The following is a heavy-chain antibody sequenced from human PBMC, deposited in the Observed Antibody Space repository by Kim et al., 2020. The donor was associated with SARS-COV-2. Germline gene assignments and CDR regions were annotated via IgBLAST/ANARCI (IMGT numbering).Heavy chain of an antibody. V-gene: IGHV3-7*03. CDR3: ARADV. CDR1: GFSFSDSW. Sequence: GWSLRLSCAASGFSFSDSWMSWVRQAPGKGLEWVANIKGDGSERDYVDSVKGRFTISRDNAKNSLYLQMNSLRVEDTAVYYCARADVWGQGTTVSVSS. J-gene: IGHJ6*02. CDR2: IKGDGSER.